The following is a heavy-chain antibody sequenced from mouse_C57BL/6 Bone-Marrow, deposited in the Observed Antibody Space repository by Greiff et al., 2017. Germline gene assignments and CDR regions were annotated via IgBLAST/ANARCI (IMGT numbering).Heavy chain of an antibody. V-gene: IGHV1-81*01. CDR2: IYPRSGNT. Sequence: QVQLQQSGAELARPGASVKLSCKASGYTFTSYGISWVKQRTGQGLEWIGEIYPRSGNTYYNEKFKGKATLTADKSYSTAYMELRSLTSEDSAVYFYARFLAYYSNYFYAMDYWGQGTTVTVSS. CDR1: GYTFTSYG. CDR3: ARFLAYYSNYFYAMDY. J-gene: IGHJ4*01. D-gene: IGHD2-5*01.